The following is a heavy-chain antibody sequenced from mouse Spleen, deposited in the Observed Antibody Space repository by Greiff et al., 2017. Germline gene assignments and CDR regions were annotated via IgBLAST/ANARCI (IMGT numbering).Heavy chain of an antibody. D-gene: IGHD3-2*02. CDR1: GFTFSDYG. CDR3: ETDQATIGFAY. J-gene: IGHJ3*01. Sequence: EVKLLESGGGLVKPGGSLILSCAASGFTFSDYGMAWVRQAPGRGPVWVAFISNLAYSIYYADTVMGRFTISRENANNTLDLEMSSLRSENTAMYYCETDQATIGFAYWGQGTLVTVSA. CDR2: ISNLAYSI. V-gene: IGHV5-15*01.